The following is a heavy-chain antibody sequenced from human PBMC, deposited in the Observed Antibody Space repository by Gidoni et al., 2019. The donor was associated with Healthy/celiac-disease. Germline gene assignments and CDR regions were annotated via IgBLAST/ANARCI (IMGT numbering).Heavy chain of an antibody. V-gene: IGHV3-30*18. CDR1: GFTFSSYG. CDR3: AKAGSGDIAAHFDY. J-gene: IGHJ4*02. D-gene: IGHD6-6*01. Sequence: QVQLVESGGGVVQPGRSLRLSCAASGFTFSSYGMHGVRQAPGKGREWVAVISYDGSNKYYADSVKGRFTISRDNSKNTLYLQMNSLRAEDTAVYYCAKAGSGDIAAHFDYWGQGTLVTVSS. CDR2: ISYDGSNK.